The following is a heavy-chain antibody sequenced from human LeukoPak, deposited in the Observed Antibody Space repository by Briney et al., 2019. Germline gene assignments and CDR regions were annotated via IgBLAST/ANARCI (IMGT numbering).Heavy chain of an antibody. J-gene: IGHJ6*03. D-gene: IGHD3-10*01. Sequence: GGSLRLSCAASGFTFRTYGMHWVRQAPGKGLEWVSYISSSSNSIYYADSVKGRFTISRDNAKNSLYLQMNSLRAEDTAVYYCARGNTMLRGGSYYYYYMDVWGKGTTVTVSS. CDR2: ISSSSNSI. CDR1: GFTFRTYG. CDR3: ARGNTMLRGGSYYYYYMDV. V-gene: IGHV3-48*01.